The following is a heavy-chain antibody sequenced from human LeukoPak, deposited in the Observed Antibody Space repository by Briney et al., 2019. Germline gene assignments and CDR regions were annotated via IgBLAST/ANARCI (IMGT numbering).Heavy chain of an antibody. Sequence: ASVKVSCKASGYTFTGYYMHWVRQAPGQGLEWMGWINPNSGGTNYAQKFQGRVTMTRDTSISTAYMELSRLRSDDTAVYYCARGLGSYFDYYYMDVWGKGTTVTVSS. CDR3: ARGLGSYFDYYYMDV. CDR1: GYTFTGYY. CDR2: INPNSGGT. D-gene: IGHD1-26*01. V-gene: IGHV1-2*02. J-gene: IGHJ6*03.